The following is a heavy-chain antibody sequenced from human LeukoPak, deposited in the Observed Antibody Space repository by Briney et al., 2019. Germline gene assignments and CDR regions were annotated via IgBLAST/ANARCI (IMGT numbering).Heavy chain of an antibody. D-gene: IGHD3-22*01. CDR1: GGSISTSSYF. CDR3: ARQNYYDSSGPFDY. V-gene: IGHV4-39*01. J-gene: IGHJ4*02. Sequence: PSETLSLTCTVSGGSISTSSYFWGWIRQPPGKGLEWIGSIYYSGSTSTYNNPSLKSRVTISVDTSKKQFSVKLSSVTAADTAVYYCARQNYYDSSGPFDYWGQGTLVTVSS. CDR2: IYYSGSTST.